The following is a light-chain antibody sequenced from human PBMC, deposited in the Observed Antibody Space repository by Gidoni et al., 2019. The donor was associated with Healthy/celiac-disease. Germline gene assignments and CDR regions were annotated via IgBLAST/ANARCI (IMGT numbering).Light chain of an antibody. J-gene: IGLJ2*01. Sequence: SSELTQPLSVSVALGQTARITCGGNNIGSKHVHWYQQKPGQAPVLVIYRDSNRPSGIPERFSGSNSGNTATLTISRAQAGDEADYYCQVWDSSSVVFGGGTKLTVL. CDR3: QVWDSSSVV. CDR2: RDS. V-gene: IGLV3-9*01. CDR1: NIGSKH.